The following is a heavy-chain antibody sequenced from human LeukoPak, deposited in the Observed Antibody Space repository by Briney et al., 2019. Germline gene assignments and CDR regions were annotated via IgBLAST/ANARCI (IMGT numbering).Heavy chain of an antibody. J-gene: IGHJ6*03. CDR1: GFTFSSYG. CDR3: TTLVYYYYYMDV. D-gene: IGHD3-16*01. Sequence: PGGSLRLSCAASGFTFSSYGMSWVRQAPGKGLEWVSAVSSSGGTTYYADSVKGRFTISRDNSKNTLYLQMNSLRAEDTAVYYCTTLVYYYYYMDVWGKGTTVTISS. V-gene: IGHV3-23*01. CDR2: VSSSGGTT.